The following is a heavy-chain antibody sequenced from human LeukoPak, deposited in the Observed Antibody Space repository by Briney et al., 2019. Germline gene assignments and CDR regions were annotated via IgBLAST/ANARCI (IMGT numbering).Heavy chain of an antibody. CDR2: IIPIFGTA. CDR3: AREPRVRFLEWPLDY. J-gene: IGHJ4*02. D-gene: IGHD3-3*01. Sequence: SVKASCKASGGTFSSYAISWVRQAPGQGPEWMGRIIPIFGTANYAQKFQGRVTITTDESTGTAYMELSSLRSEDTAVYYCAREPRVRFLEWPLDYWGQGTLVTVSS. CDR1: GGTFSSYA. V-gene: IGHV1-69*05.